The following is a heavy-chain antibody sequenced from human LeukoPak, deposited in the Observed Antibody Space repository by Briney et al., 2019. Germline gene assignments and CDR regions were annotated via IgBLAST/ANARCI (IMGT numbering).Heavy chain of an antibody. CDR1: GFTFNDYY. CDR2: ISSSGSTI. CDR3: ARALRRGYSSSSESDY. V-gene: IGHV3-11*01. D-gene: IGHD6-6*01. J-gene: IGHJ4*02. Sequence: GGPLRLSCAASGFTFNDYYMSWIRQAPGKGLEWVSYISSSGSTIYYADSVKGRFTISRDNAKNSLYLQMNSLRAEDTAVYYCARALRRGYSSSSESDYWGQGTLVTVSS.